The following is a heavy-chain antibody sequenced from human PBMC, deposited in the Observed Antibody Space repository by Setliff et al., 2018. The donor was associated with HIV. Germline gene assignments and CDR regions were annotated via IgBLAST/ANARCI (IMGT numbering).Heavy chain of an antibody. CDR3: ARGSRSPLVNKFRVTPAFDY. D-gene: IGHD2-21*02. Sequence: PSETLSLTCAVYGGSFSGYYWSWTRQPPGKGLEWIGDISHSGSTNYNPSLKSRVTISVDTSKNQFSLRLTSVTAADTAVYFCARGSRSPLVNKFRVTPAFDYWGQGTLVTVSS. J-gene: IGHJ4*01. CDR2: ISHSGST. V-gene: IGHV4-34*01. CDR1: GGSFSGYY.